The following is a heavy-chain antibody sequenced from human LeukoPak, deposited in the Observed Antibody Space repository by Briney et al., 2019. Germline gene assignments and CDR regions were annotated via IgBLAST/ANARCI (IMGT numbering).Heavy chain of an antibody. Sequence: SVKVSCKASGGTFSSYTISRVRQAPGQGLEWMGRIIPILGIANYAQKFQGRVTITADKSTSTAYMELSSLRSEDTAVYYCASPDWGSVNAFDIWGQGTMVTVSS. CDR2: IIPILGIA. CDR1: GGTFSSYT. D-gene: IGHD7-27*01. V-gene: IGHV1-69*02. J-gene: IGHJ3*02. CDR3: ASPDWGSVNAFDI.